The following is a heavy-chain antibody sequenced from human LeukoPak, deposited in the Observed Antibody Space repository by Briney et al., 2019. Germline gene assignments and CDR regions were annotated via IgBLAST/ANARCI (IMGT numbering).Heavy chain of an antibody. CDR2: IWYDGSNK. V-gene: IGHV3-33*08. J-gene: IGHJ4*02. D-gene: IGHD2/OR15-2a*01. Sequence: GGSLRLSCAASGFTFSSYAMHWVRQAPGKGLEWVALIWYDGSNKYYADSVKGRLTISRDNSKNTLYPQMNSLRAEDTAVYYCAREGPRGNSQFDYWGQGTLVTVSS. CDR3: AREGPRGNSQFDY. CDR1: GFTFSSYA.